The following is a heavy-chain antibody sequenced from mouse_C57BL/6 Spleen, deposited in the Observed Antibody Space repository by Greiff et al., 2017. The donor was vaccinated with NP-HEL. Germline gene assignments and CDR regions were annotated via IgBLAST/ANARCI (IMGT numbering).Heavy chain of an antibody. CDR2: INPNNGGT. J-gene: IGHJ2*01. CDR3: ASYGSSPYYFDY. Sequence: EVKLQQSGPELVKPGASVKISCKASGYTFTDYYMNWVKQSHGKSLEWIGDINPNNGGTSYNQKFKGKATLTVDKSSSTAYMELRSVTSEDSAVYYCASYGSSPYYFDYWGQGTTLTVSS. D-gene: IGHD1-1*01. V-gene: IGHV1-26*01. CDR1: GYTFTDYY.